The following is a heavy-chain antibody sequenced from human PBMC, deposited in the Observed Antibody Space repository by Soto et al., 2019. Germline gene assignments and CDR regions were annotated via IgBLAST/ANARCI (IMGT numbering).Heavy chain of an antibody. Sequence: AVKVSYQASRYTFTDYYMHWVRQAPGQGREGMGWVNPNSGGTNYAQKFQGRVTMTRDTSISTAYLELSRLRSDDTAAYYCARDLRRTTIIVVARSVFDIWGQGTMVTVSS. CDR2: VNPNSGGT. CDR1: RYTFTDYY. V-gene: IGHV1-2*02. CDR3: ARDLRRTTIIVVARSVFDI. J-gene: IGHJ3*02. D-gene: IGHD3-22*01.